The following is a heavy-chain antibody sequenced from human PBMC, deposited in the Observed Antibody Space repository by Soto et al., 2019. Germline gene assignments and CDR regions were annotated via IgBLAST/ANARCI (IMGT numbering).Heavy chain of an antibody. Sequence: QLQLQESGPGLVKPSETLSLTCTVSGGSISSSSYYWGWIRQPPGKGLEWIGRIYYSGSTYYNPPLKSRVTFPVSTSKNQFSPTLSSVTAADTAVYYGARHDVVVTAIFYWGQGTPVTVSS. CDR2: IYYSGST. J-gene: IGHJ4*02. V-gene: IGHV4-39*01. D-gene: IGHD2-21*02. CDR3: ARHDVVVTAIFY. CDR1: GGSISSSSYY.